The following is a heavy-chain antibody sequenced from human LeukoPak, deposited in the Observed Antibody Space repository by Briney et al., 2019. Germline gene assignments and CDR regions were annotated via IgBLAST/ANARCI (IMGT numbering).Heavy chain of an antibody. D-gene: IGHD3-22*01. J-gene: IGHJ4*02. CDR1: GFSLRSSGMC. V-gene: IGHV2-70*11. CDR2: IDRDDDK. CDR3: ARISDHYDSSGYSVFDY. Sequence: SGPALVKPTQTLTLTCTFSGFSLRSSGMCVSWIRQPPGKALEWLARIDRDDDKYYSTSLKTRLTISKDTSKNQVVLTMINMDPVDTATYYCARISDHYDSSGYSVFDYWGQGILVTVSS.